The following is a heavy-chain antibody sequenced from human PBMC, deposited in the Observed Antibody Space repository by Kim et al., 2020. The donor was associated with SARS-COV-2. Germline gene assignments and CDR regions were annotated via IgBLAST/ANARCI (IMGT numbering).Heavy chain of an antibody. V-gene: IGHV3-23*01. D-gene: IGHD3-22*01. Sequence: YADAVNGRFTIPRDNSKSALYLQMNSLRAEDTAVYYCAKGVVMEYYFDYWGQGTLVTVSS. CDR3: AKGVVMEYYFDY. J-gene: IGHJ4*02.